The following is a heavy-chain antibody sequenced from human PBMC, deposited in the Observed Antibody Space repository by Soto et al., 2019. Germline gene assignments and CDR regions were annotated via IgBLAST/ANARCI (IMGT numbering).Heavy chain of an antibody. CDR1: GFTFSSYS. V-gene: IGHV3-21*01. Sequence: GGSLRLSCAASGFTFSSYSMNWVRQAPGKGLEWVSSISSSSSYIYYADSVKGRFTISRDNAKNSLYLQMNSLRAEDTAVYYCARGLFFGNPKYGMDVWGQGTTVTVSS. J-gene: IGHJ6*02. D-gene: IGHD3-22*01. CDR2: ISSSSSYI. CDR3: ARGLFFGNPKYGMDV.